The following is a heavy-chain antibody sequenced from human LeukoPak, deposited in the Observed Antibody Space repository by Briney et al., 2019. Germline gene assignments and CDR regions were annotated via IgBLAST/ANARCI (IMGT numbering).Heavy chain of an antibody. CDR1: GYTLTELS. V-gene: IGHV1-24*01. Sequence: ASVKVSCKVSGYTLTELSMHWVRQAPGKGLEWMGGFYPEDGETIYAQKFQGRVTMTEDTSTDTAYMELSSLRSEDTAVYYCATDRPRLLWFGELLLVYWGQGTLVTVSS. D-gene: IGHD3-10*01. CDR2: FYPEDGET. CDR3: ATDRPRLLWFGELLLVY. J-gene: IGHJ4*02.